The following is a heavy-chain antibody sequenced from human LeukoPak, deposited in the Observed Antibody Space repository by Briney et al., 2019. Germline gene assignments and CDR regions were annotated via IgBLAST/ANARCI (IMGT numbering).Heavy chain of an antibody. V-gene: IGHV1-8*01. Sequence: ASVKVSCKASGYTFTSYDFNWVRQVTGQRPEWMGWMSPNSGDTGYAQKFQDRVTMTRNTSISTAYMELSSLRSDDTAVYYCARGPPNWGYDYWGPGTLVTVSS. CDR2: MSPNSGDT. CDR3: ARGPPNWGYDY. D-gene: IGHD7-27*01. CDR1: GYTFTSYD. J-gene: IGHJ4*02.